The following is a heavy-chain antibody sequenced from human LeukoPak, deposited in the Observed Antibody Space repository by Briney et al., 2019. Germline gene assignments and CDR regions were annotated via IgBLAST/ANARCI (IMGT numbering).Heavy chain of an antibody. Sequence: SETLSLTCTVSSGSISTYYWSWIRQPPGKGLECIGYMHYSGSTNYNPSLNSRITMSVDTSKNQFSLKLSSVAAADTAVYYCATFYSFSAYYYHYMDVWGKGTTVTVSS. CDR1: SGSISTYY. J-gene: IGHJ6*03. D-gene: IGHD6-13*01. CDR2: MHYSGST. CDR3: ATFYSFSAYYYHYMDV. V-gene: IGHV4-59*01.